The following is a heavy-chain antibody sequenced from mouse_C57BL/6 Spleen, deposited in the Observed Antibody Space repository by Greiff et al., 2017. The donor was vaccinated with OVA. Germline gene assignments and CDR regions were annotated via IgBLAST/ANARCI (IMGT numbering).Heavy chain of an antibody. V-gene: IGHV2-2*01. D-gene: IGHD2-2*01. CDR1: GFSLTSYG. CDR2: IWRGGST. J-gene: IGHJ4*01. Sequence: QVQLQQSGPGLVQPSQSLSITCTVSGFSLTSYGVHWVRQSPGKGLEWLGVIWRGGSTDYNAAFISRLSISKDNSKSQVFFKMNSLQADDTAIYYCARTYGYDDYAMDYWGQGTSVTVSS. CDR3: ARTYGYDDYAMDY.